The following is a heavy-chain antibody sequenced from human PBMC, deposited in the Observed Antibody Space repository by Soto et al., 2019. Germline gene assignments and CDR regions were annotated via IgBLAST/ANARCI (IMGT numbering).Heavy chain of an antibody. D-gene: IGHD2-2*01. CDR3: ARTAHCTSTSCYSGWFDP. J-gene: IGHJ5*02. Sequence: SETLSLTCIVSGGSISSSPYYWGWVRQPPGKGLEYIASIFYSGSTYYNPSLKSRVTISVDTSKNQFSLKLSSVTAADTAVYYCARTAHCTSTSCYSGWFDPWGQGTLVTVSS. CDR1: GGSISSSPYY. CDR2: IFYSGST. V-gene: IGHV4-39*01.